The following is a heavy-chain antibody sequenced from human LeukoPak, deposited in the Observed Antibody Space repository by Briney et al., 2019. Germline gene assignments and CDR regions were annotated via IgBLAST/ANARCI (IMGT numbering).Heavy chain of an antibody. J-gene: IGHJ4*02. D-gene: IGHD4-17*01. Sequence: GGSLRLSCAASGFTFSSYSMNWVRQAPGQGLEWVSSISSSSSYIYYADSVKGRFTISRDNAKNSLYLQMNSLRAEDTAVYYCASQGDSAYGDYNWGQGTLVTVSS. CDR2: ISSSSSYI. V-gene: IGHV3-21*01. CDR1: GFTFSSYS. CDR3: ASQGDSAYGDYN.